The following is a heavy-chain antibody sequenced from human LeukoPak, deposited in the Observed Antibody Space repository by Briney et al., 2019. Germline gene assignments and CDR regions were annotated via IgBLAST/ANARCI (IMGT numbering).Heavy chain of an antibody. CDR2: ISSSSTI. CDR3: ARGDYGDVALDAFDI. D-gene: IGHD4-17*01. J-gene: IGHJ3*02. Sequence: GGSLRLSCAASGFTFSSYSMNWVRQAPGKGLEWVSYISSSSTIYYADSVKGRFTISRDNAKNSLYLQMNSLRAEDTAVYYCARGDYGDVALDAFDIWGQGTMVTVSS. V-gene: IGHV3-48*04. CDR1: GFTFSSYS.